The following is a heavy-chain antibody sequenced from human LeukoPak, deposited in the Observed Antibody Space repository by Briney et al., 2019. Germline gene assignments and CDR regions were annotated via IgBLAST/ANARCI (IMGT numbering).Heavy chain of an antibody. D-gene: IGHD6-6*01. V-gene: IGHV4-4*07. J-gene: IGHJ4*02. Sequence: SETLSLTCTVSGGSISTYYWSWIRQPAGKGLEWNWRIHTSGNTDYNPSLKSRVTMSVDTSKNQFSLKLSSVTAADTAVYYCAREGSMTARPFVSIDYWGQGTLVTISS. CDR1: GGSISTYY. CDR3: AREGSMTARPFVSIDY. CDR2: IHTSGNT.